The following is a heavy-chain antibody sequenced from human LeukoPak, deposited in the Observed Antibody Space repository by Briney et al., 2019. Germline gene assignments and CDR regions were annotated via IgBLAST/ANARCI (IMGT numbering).Heavy chain of an antibody. D-gene: IGHD3-9*01. CDR3: ARDRAPYYDILTGYYISPSTSGFDP. V-gene: IGHV3-33*08. CDR1: GFTFSSYG. Sequence: GGSLRLSCAASGFTFSSYGMHWVRQAPGKGLEWVAVIWYDGSNKYYADSVKGRFTISRDNSKNTLYLQMNSLRAEDTAVYYCARDRAPYYDILTGYYISPSTSGFDPWGQGTLVTVSS. J-gene: IGHJ5*02. CDR2: IWYDGSNK.